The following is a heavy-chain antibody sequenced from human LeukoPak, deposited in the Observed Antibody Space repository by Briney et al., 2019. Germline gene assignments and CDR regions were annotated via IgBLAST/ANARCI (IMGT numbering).Heavy chain of an antibody. J-gene: IGHJ5*02. V-gene: IGHV1-2*06. CDR1: GYTFTGYY. CDR3: AREGKNSGRQYNWFDP. D-gene: IGHD1-26*01. Sequence: ASVKVSCKASGYTFTGYYMHWVRQAPGQGLEWMGRINPNSGGTNYAQKFQGRVTMTRDTSISTAYMELSRLRSDDTAAYYRAREGKNSGRQYNWFDPWGQGTLVTVSS. CDR2: INPNSGGT.